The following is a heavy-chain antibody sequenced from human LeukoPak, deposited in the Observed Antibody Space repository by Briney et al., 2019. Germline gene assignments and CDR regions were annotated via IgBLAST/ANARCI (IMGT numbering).Heavy chain of an antibody. V-gene: IGHV3-30-3*01. J-gene: IGHJ4*02. Sequence: GGSLRLSCTASVFTFSRYSMHWVRQAPGKGLEWVAVISDDGSNKYYADSVKGRFTISRDNSKNTLFLQMNSLRAEDTAVYYCARAGNYRFDYWGQGTLVTVSS. D-gene: IGHD1-7*01. CDR2: ISDDGSNK. CDR3: ARAGNYRFDY. CDR1: VFTFSRYS.